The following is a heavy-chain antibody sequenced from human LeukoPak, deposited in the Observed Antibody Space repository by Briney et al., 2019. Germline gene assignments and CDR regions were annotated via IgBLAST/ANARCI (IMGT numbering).Heavy chain of an antibody. CDR1: GYSISSGYY. V-gene: IGHV4-38-2*02. Sequence: SETLSLTCTVSGYSISSGYYWGWIRQPPGKGLEWIGSIYHSGSTYYNPSLKSRVTISVDTSKNQFSLKLSSVTAADTAVYYCASAHIRGSYWEDAFDIWGQGTMVTVSS. CDR2: IYHSGST. CDR3: ASAHIRGSYWEDAFDI. J-gene: IGHJ3*02. D-gene: IGHD1-26*01.